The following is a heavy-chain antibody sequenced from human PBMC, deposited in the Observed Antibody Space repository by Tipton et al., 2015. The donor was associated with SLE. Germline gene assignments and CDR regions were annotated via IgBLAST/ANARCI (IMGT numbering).Heavy chain of an antibody. J-gene: IGHJ4*02. Sequence: LVQPSETLSLTCTVSGGSISSYYWSWIRQPPGKGLEWIGYIYYSGSTYYNPSLKSRVTISVDTSKNQFSLKLSSVTAADTAVYYCARHGFIRQQLDTLDYWGQGTLVTVSS. D-gene: IGHD6-13*01. CDR2: IYYSGST. CDR3: ARHGFIRQQLDTLDY. CDR1: GGSISSYY. V-gene: IGHV4-59*08.